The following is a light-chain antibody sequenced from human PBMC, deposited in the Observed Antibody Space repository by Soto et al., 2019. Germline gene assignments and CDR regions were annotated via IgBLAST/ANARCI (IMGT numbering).Light chain of an antibody. CDR3: QQGYSNPWT. J-gene: IGKJ1*01. Sequence: DIQMTQSPFSLSASVGDRVTLTCRASQSVNTYLHWYQQKAGQAPKLLIYAASNLQSGVPSRFSGRGSGTDFTLTVESLQPEDFATYYCQQGYSNPWTFGQGTKVDIK. CDR2: AAS. V-gene: IGKV1-39*01. CDR1: QSVNTY.